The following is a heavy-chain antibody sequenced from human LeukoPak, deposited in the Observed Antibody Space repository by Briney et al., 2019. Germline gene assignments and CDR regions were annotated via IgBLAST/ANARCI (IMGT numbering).Heavy chain of an antibody. J-gene: IGHJ5*02. CDR2: IYYSGST. CDR1: GGSISSYY. CDR3: ARDRGLRYFNWFDP. V-gene: IGHV4-59*12. Sequence: SETLSLTCTVSGGSISSYYWSWIRQPPGKGLEWIGYIYYSGSTNYNPSLKSRVTISVDTSKNQFSLRLSSVTAADTAVYYCARDRGLRYFNWFDPWGQGTLVTVSS. D-gene: IGHD3-9*01.